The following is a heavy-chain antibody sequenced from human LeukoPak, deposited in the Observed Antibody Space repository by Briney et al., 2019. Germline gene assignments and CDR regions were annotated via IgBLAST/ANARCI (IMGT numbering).Heavy chain of an antibody. CDR3: ARGRGRYSSGWYRQAFDI. Sequence: SETLSLTCAVYGGSFSGYYWSWIRQPPGKGLEWIGEINHSGSTNCNPSLKSRVTISVDTSKNQFSLKLSSVTAADTAVYYCARGRGRYSSGWYRQAFDIWGQGTMVTVSS. J-gene: IGHJ3*02. CDR2: INHSGST. V-gene: IGHV4-34*01. D-gene: IGHD6-19*01. CDR1: GGSFSGYY.